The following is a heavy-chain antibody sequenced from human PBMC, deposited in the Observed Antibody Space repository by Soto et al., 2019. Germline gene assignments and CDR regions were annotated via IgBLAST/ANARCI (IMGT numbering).Heavy chain of an antibody. D-gene: IGHD3-3*01. J-gene: IGHJ3*02. CDR1: GFTFSNHA. V-gene: IGHV3-30*18. Sequence: QGQLVESGGDAVQSGRSLRLSCVGSGFTFSNHAIHWVRLAPGQGLEWVAYISYDGSNKAYGDSVQGRFTIYRDNSKNTVISEMKSLSAEDTGVFHCAKEGRSYDDSWSGSVESFDIWGRGTTVTVSS. CDR2: ISYDGSNK. CDR3: AKEGRSYDDSWSGSVESFDI.